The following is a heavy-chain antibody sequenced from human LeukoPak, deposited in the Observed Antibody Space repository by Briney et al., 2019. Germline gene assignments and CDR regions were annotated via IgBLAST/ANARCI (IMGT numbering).Heavy chain of an antibody. CDR2: MNPSSGNT. CDR1: GYTFTSYD. J-gene: IGHJ5*02. Sequence: ASVKVSCKASGYTFTSYDINWVRQATGQGLEWMGWMNPSSGNTGYAQKFQGRVTISRNISISTAYMELSSLTSDDTAVYYCARGRATVTTHWFDHWGQGTLVIVSS. D-gene: IGHD4-11*01. CDR3: ARGRATVTTHWFDH. V-gene: IGHV1-8*01.